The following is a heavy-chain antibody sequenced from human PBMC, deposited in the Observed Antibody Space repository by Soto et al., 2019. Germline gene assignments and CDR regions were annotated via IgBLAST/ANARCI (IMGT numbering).Heavy chain of an antibody. CDR3: AREDSSGWVQWLDP. Sequence: SETLSPTRTVPGGSVNIGTYDWSWIRQPPGKGLEWIGFIHYSGSTNYNPSLKSRVTMSVDTSKNQFSLKLTSVNAADTAVYYCAREDSSGWVQWLDPWGQGTLVTVS. CDR2: IHYSGST. J-gene: IGHJ5*02. CDR1: GGSVNIGTYD. D-gene: IGHD6-19*01. V-gene: IGHV4-61*01.